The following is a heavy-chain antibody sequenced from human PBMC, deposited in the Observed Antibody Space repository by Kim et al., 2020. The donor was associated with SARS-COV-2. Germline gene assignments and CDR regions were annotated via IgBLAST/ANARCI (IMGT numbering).Heavy chain of an antibody. CDR3: ASYSNSIYYYGMDV. V-gene: IGHV4-34*01. Sequence: NPSLKSRVTISVDTSKNQFSLKLSSVTAADTAVYYCASYSNSIYYYGMDVWGQGTTVTVSS. D-gene: IGHD4-4*01. J-gene: IGHJ6*02.